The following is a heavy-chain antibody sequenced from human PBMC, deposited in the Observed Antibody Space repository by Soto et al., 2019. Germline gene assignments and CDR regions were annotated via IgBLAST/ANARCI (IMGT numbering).Heavy chain of an antibody. D-gene: IGHD6-13*01. CDR3: ARDLHSSSWFNWFDP. J-gene: IGHJ5*02. CDR2: IIPIFGTA. CDR1: GYTFTSYA. Sequence: ASVKVSCKASGYTFTSYAMHWVRQAPGQGLEWMGGIIPIFGTANYAQKFQGRVTITADESTSTAYMELSSLRSEDTAVYYCARDLHSSSWFNWFDPWGQGTLVTVSS. V-gene: IGHV1-69*13.